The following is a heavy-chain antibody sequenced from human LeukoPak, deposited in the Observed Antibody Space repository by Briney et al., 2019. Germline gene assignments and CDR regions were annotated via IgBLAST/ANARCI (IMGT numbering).Heavy chain of an antibody. CDR3: ARVVTPKYCSSTSCYWKGWFDP. CDR1: GYTFSGYY. Sequence: ASVKVSCKASGYTFSGYYMHWVRQAPGQGLEWMGWINPKSGGTNEAQKFHDRVTMTRDTSIRTAYMEVSRLRSDDTAVYYCARVVTPKYCSSTSCYWKGWFDPWGQGTLVTVSS. CDR2: INPKSGGT. V-gene: IGHV1-2*02. J-gene: IGHJ5*02. D-gene: IGHD2-2*01.